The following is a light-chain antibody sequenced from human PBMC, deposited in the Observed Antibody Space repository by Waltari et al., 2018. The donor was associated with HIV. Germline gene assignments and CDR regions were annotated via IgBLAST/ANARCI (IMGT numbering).Light chain of an antibody. V-gene: IGLV4-69*01. CDR1: SGHSDYA. J-gene: IGLJ2*01. CDR2: LNNDGSH. Sequence: QPVVTQSPSAAASLGASVKLTCTLSSGHSDYAIAWHQQHPQKGPRYLMRLNNDGSHYKGDGIPDRFSGSRSGAERYLIISSLQSGDEADYYCQTWDTGIIIFGGGTKLTVL. CDR3: QTWDTGIII.